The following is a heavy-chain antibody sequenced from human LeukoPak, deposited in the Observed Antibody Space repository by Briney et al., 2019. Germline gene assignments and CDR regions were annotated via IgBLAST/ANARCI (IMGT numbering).Heavy chain of an antibody. V-gene: IGHV3-7*01. CDR1: GFTFSDSW. D-gene: IGHD1-14*01. J-gene: IGHJ6*02. CDR3: ATYKRWVAGDV. Sequence: PGGSLRLSCAASGFTFSDSWMSWVRQAPGKGPEWVANIKQDGSEEHYVDSVKGRFTVSRDNARNSLFLQMNSLRVEDTAVYYCATYKRWVAGDVWGQGTTVSDSS. CDR2: IKQDGSEE.